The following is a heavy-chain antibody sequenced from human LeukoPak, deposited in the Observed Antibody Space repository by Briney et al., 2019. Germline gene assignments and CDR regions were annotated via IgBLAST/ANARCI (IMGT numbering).Heavy chain of an antibody. Sequence: GGSLRLSCAASGFTFSRYSMNWVRQAPGKGLEWVSSISISSSYIYYADSVKGRFTMSRDNAKNSLYLHMNSLRAEDTAVYYCARRSGWLQNQSSADQPNFDYWGQGALVTVSS. D-gene: IGHD5-24*01. J-gene: IGHJ4*02. CDR1: GFTFSRYS. CDR3: ARRSGWLQNQSSADQPNFDY. CDR2: ISISSSYI. V-gene: IGHV3-21*01.